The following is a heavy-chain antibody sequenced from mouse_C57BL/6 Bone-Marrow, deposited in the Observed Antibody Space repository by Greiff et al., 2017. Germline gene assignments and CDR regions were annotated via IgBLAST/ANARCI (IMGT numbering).Heavy chain of an antibody. V-gene: IGHV1-81*01. CDR1: GYTFTSYG. CDR3: AKYYSNFYYAMDY. J-gene: IGHJ4*01. Sequence: QVQLKQSGAELARPGASVKLSCKASGYTFTSYGISWVKQRTGQGLEWIGEIYPRSGDTYYNEKFKGTATLTADKSSSTAYMELRSLTSEDYAVYYCAKYYSNFYYAMDYWGQGTSVTVSS. D-gene: IGHD2-5*01. CDR2: IYPRSGDT.